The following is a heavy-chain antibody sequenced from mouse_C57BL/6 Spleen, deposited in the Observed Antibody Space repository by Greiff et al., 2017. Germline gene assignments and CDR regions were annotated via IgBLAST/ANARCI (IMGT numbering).Heavy chain of an antibody. Sequence: VQLQQSGPVLVKPGASVKMSCKASGYTFTDYYMNWVKQSHGKSLEWIGVINPYNGGTSYNQKFKGKATLTVDKSSSTAYMELNSLTSEDSAVYYCARKITTVSYAMDYWGQGTSVTVSS. V-gene: IGHV1-19*01. D-gene: IGHD1-1*01. CDR1: GYTFTDYY. CDR2: INPYNGGT. J-gene: IGHJ4*01. CDR3: ARKITTVSYAMDY.